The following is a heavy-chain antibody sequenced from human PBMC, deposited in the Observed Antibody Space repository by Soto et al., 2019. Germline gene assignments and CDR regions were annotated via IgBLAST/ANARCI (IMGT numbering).Heavy chain of an antibody. D-gene: IGHD1-1*01. V-gene: IGHV4-31*03. J-gene: IGHJ5*02. CDR1: GGSINSGYYY. CDR2: IYYSGST. CDR3: ARELWEYNWNGLTQHWFDP. Sequence: SETLSLTCTVSGGSINSGYYYWSWIRPHPGQELEWIGYIYYSGSTYYNPSLKSRVTISVDTSKNQFSLKLSSVAAADTAVYYCARELWEYNWNGLTQHWFDPWGQGTLVTVSS.